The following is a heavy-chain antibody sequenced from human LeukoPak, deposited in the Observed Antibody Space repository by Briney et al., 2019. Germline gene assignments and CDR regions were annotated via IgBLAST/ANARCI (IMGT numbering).Heavy chain of an antibody. CDR2: TNSNGAVI. CDR1: GFSFNEYG. J-gene: IGHJ4*02. D-gene: IGHD4-17*01. V-gene: IGHV3-48*01. CDR3: ARDPDGDYDFDY. Sequence: GGSLRLSCAASGFSFNEYGINWVRRAPGKGLEWLSHTNSNGAVISYADSVKGQFTVSRDTAKSSLYLQMNGLRVEDTAIYFCARDPDGDYDFDYWGQGTLVTVSS.